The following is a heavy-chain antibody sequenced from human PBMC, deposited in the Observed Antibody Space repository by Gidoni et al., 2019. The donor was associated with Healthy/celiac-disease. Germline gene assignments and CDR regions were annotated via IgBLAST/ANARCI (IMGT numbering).Heavy chain of an antibody. D-gene: IGHD3-10*01. J-gene: IGHJ6*02. V-gene: IGHV1-18*01. Sequence: QVQLVQYGAEVKKPGASVNVYCKAAGYTVTSYGISWVRQAPGKGLEWMGWISAYNGNTNYAQKLHGRVTMTTDTSTSTAYMELRCLRSYDTAVYYCAREGLLRGSHKYYYYGMDFWGQGTTVTVSS. CDR3: AREGLLRGSHKYYYYGMDF. CDR2: ISAYNGNT. CDR1: GYTVTSYG.